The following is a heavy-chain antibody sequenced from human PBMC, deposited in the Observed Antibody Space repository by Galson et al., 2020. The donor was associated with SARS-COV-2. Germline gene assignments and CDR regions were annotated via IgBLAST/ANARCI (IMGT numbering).Heavy chain of an antibody. CDR1: GYTFTDYY. CDR3: AREAMNFLGYCSSRSCYFDY. D-gene: IGHD2-2*01. J-gene: IGHJ4*02. Sequence: ASVKVSCKASGYTFTDYYIYWVRQAPGQGLEWMGWINPNSGATVYAQKFQGWVTMTRDTSISTAYIDLSRLKSDDTAVYYCAREAMNFLGYCSSRSCYFDYWGQGTLVTVSS. V-gene: IGHV1-2*04. CDR2: INPNSGAT.